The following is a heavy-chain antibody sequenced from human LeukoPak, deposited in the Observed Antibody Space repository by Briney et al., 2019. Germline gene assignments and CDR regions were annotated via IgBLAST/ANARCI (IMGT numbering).Heavy chain of an antibody. D-gene: IGHD4-17*01. Sequence: PSETLSLTCAVYGGSFSGYYWSWIRQPPGKGLEWIGEINHSGSTNYNPSLKSRVTISVDTSKNQFSLKLSSVTAADTAVYYCARATMTTYWFDPWGQGTLVTVSS. CDR1: GGSFSGYY. CDR3: ARATMTTYWFDP. V-gene: IGHV4-34*01. CDR2: INHSGST. J-gene: IGHJ5*02.